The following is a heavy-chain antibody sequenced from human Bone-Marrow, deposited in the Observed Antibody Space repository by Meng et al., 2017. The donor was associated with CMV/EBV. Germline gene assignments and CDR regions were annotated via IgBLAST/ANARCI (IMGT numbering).Heavy chain of an antibody. J-gene: IGHJ6*01. CDR2: ISSSSSYI. Sequence: GESLKISCAACGFTFSSYDMHWVRQAPGKGLEWVSSISSSSSYIYYADSVKGRFTISRDNAKNSLYLQMNSLRAEDTAVYYCAREGCSSTSCYWAYYYYGMDVWGQGTTVTVSS. D-gene: IGHD2-2*01. CDR1: GFTFSSYD. CDR3: AREGCSSTSCYWAYYYYGMDV. V-gene: IGHV3-21*01.